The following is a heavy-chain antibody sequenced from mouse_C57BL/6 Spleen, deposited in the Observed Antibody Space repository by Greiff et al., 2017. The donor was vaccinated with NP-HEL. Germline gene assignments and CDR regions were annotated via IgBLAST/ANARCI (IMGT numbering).Heavy chain of an antibody. CDR3: AREGITTVRYCYFDV. Sequence: QVQLQQSGTELVKPGASVKLSCKASGYTFTSYWMHWVKQRPGQGLEWIGNINPSNGGTNYNEKFKSKATLTVDKSSSTAYMQLSRLTSEDSSGYYCAREGITTVRYCYFDVWGTGTTVTVSS. D-gene: IGHD1-1*01. J-gene: IGHJ1*03. CDR1: GYTFTSYW. V-gene: IGHV1-53*01. CDR2: INPSNGGT.